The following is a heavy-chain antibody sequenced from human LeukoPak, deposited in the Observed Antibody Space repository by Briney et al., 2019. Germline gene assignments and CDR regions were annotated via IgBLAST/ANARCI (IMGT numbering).Heavy chain of an antibody. CDR3: ARAYTAVILDY. CDR2: MNPDSGNT. CDR1: GYTFTIYD. J-gene: IGHJ4*02. V-gene: IGHV1-8*02. Sequence: ASVKVSFKASGYTFTIYDINWVRQATGQGLEWMGWMNPDSGNTGYSQKFQGRVTMTRNTAISTAYMELSSLRSEDTAVYYCARAYTAVILDYWGQGTLVTVSS. D-gene: IGHD5-18*01.